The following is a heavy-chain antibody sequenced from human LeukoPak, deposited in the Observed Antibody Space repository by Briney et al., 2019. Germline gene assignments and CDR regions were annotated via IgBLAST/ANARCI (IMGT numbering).Heavy chain of an antibody. CDR2: FSGNSGYI. Sequence: GGSLRLSCAASQFTFSNYNMNWVRQAPGKGLEWVSSFSGNSGYIYYADSVKGRFTISRDNSKNTLYLQMSSLRAEDTAVYYCAKDVPHSGYDPTPGDYWGQGTLVTVSS. CDR1: QFTFSNYN. D-gene: IGHD5-12*01. J-gene: IGHJ4*02. V-gene: IGHV3-21*04. CDR3: AKDVPHSGYDPTPGDY.